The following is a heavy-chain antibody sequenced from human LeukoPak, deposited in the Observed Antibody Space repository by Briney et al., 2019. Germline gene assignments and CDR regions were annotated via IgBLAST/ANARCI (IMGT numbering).Heavy chain of an antibody. CDR1: GGFISTTNW. Sequence: SETLSLTCAVSGGFISTTNWWSWVRQPPGKGLEWIGEIYHSGGTNYNPSLKSRVTISVDKSKNQFSLKLNSATAADTAVYYCARGMTGNWYYFDYWGQGTLVTVSS. J-gene: IGHJ4*02. V-gene: IGHV4-4*02. CDR3: ARGMTGNWYYFDY. D-gene: IGHD1-14*01. CDR2: IYHSGGT.